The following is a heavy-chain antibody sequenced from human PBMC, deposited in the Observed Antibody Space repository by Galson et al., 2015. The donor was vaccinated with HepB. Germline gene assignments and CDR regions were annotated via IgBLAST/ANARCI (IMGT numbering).Heavy chain of an antibody. J-gene: IGHJ4*02. CDR1: GGTFSSYA. V-gene: IGHV1-69*13. CDR2: IIPIFGTA. CDR3: ARASDNYYDSSGYYSFDY. Sequence: SVKVSCKASGGTFSSYAISWVRQAPGQGLEWMGGIIPIFGTANYAQKFQGRVTITADESTSTAYMELSSLRSEDTAVYYCARASDNYYDSSGYYSFDYWGQGTLVTVSS. D-gene: IGHD3-22*01.